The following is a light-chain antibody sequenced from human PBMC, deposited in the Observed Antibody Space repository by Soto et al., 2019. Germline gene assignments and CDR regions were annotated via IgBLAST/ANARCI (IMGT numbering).Light chain of an antibody. CDR2: EGS. J-gene: IGLJ1*01. V-gene: IGLV2-23*01. CDR1: SSDVGSYNL. Sequence: QSVLTQPASVSGSPGQSITMSCTGTSSDVGSYNLVSWYQQHPGKAPKLMIYEGSQRPSGASNRFSGSKFGNTASLTISGLQAEDEADYYCCSYAGGSTYVSGTGTKLTVL. CDR3: CSYAGGSTYV.